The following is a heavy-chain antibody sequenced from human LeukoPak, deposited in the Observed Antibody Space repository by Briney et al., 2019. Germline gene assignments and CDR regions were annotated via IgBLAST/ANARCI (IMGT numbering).Heavy chain of an antibody. CDR3: AKVVVVPAAIPTRPRWFDP. Sequence: QAGGSLRLSCAASGFTFSSYAMSWVRQAPGKGLEWVSAISGSGGSTYYADSVKGRFTISRDNSKNTLYLQMNSLRAEDTAVYYCAKVVVVPAAIPTRPRWFDPWGQGTLVTVSS. V-gene: IGHV3-23*01. D-gene: IGHD2-2*01. J-gene: IGHJ5*02. CDR1: GFTFSSYA. CDR2: ISGSGGST.